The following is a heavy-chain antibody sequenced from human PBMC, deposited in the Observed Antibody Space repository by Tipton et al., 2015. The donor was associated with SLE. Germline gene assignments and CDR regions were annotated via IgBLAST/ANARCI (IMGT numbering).Heavy chain of an antibody. V-gene: IGHV4-34*01. Sequence: LRLSCTVSGASVSSHYWNWIRQTPGKGLEWIGEVNHLGTIYYNASLKSRVTISIDTSKGHFSLKLTSVTAADTAVYYCARMEGVITYGGMAGLWGQGTVVTVSS. D-gene: IGHD3-16*01. CDR3: ARMEGVITYGGMAGL. CDR2: VNHLGTI. J-gene: IGHJ4*02. CDR1: GASVSSHY.